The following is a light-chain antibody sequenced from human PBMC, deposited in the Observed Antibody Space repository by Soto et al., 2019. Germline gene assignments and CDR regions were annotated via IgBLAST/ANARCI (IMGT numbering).Light chain of an antibody. CDR3: KQYNSYPN. CDR2: DSS. CDR1: QSISSW. J-gene: IGKJ3*01. V-gene: IGKV1-5*01. Sequence: DIQMTQSPSTLSASVGDRVTITCRASQSISSWLAWYQQKPGKAPKLLIYDSSSLESGVQSRFRGSGSGTDFTLTISRLQTDDFSTYYCKQYNSYPNFGPGTKVYIK.